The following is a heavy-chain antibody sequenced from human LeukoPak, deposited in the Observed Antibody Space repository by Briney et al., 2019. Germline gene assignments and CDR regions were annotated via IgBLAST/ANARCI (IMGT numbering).Heavy chain of an antibody. CDR1: GFTFSSYA. CDR2: ISGSGGST. J-gene: IGHJ4*02. D-gene: IGHD3-10*01. Sequence: GGSLRLSCAASGFTFSSYAMSWVRQAPGKGLEWVSAISGSGGSTYYADSVKGRFTISRDNSKNTLYLQMNSLRAKDTAVYYCAKDLWFGEYTYYFDYWGQGTLVTVSS. V-gene: IGHV3-23*01. CDR3: AKDLWFGEYTYYFDY.